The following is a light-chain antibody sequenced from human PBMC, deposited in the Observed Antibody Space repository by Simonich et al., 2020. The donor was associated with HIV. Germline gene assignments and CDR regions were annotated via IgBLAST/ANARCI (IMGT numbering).Light chain of an antibody. J-gene: IGKJ3*01. CDR3: QQYYSTPFT. V-gene: IGKV4-1*01. Sequence: DIVMTQSPDSLAVSLGERATINCKSSQTFLYNNKYYLAWYQQKPGQPPKLLIYWASTRESGVPDRFSGSGSGTDFTLTISSLQAEDVAVYYCQQYYSTPFTFGPGTKVDIK. CDR1: QTFLYNNKYY. CDR2: WAS.